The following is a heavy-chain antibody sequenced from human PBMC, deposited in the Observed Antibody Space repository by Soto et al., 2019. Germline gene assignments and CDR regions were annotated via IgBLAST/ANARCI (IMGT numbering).Heavy chain of an antibody. CDR1: GGSISSYY. V-gene: IGHV4-59*08. CDR2: IYYSGST. D-gene: IGHD2-2*01. Sequence: QVQLQESGPGLVKPSETLSLTCTVSGGSISSYYWSWIRQPPGKGLEWIGYIYYSGSTNYNPSLKRRVTISVDTSKNQFSLKLSSVTAADTAVYYCARYGGYCSSTSCYFAEYFQHWGQGTLVTVSS. J-gene: IGHJ1*01. CDR3: ARYGGYCSSTSCYFAEYFQH.